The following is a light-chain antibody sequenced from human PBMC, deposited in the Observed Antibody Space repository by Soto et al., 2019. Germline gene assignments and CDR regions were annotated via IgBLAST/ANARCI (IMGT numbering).Light chain of an antibody. CDR1: YSDVGGSNY. V-gene: IGLV2-8*01. CDR3: SSNVVGTNLKI. CDR2: EVI. J-gene: IGLJ2*01. Sequence: QSALTQPPSASGSPGQSVTISCTGTYSDVGGSNYVSWYQQHPGKDPKLVIYEVIQRPSGVPDRFSGSRSGNTASLTVSRLQAEDEADYYCSSNVVGTNLKIFGGGTKLTVL.